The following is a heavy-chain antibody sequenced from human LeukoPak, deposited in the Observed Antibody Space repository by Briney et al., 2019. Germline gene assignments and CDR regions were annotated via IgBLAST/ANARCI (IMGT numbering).Heavy chain of an antibody. J-gene: IGHJ3*02. CDR1: GFPFAHTR. CDR3: ATVILVYTAFDI. CDR2: IKPKHKGATT. V-gene: IGHV3-15*01. D-gene: IGHD2-8*01. Sequence: GGSLRLSCSASGFPFAHTRMTCLREAPGKGVVWVGSIKPKHKGATTDSATRVKGRFTNSRDDTKNTLFLQMTSLNAEDSGIYFCATVILVYTAFDIWGQGTVVTVSS.